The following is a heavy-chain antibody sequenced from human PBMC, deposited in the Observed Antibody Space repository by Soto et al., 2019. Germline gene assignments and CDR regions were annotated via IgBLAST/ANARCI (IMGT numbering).Heavy chain of an antibody. CDR1: GFTFSTYS. CDR2: ISTTGSTI. Sequence: PGGSLRLSCAASGFTFSTYSMNWVRQAPGKGLEWVSYISTTGSTIYYADSVKGRFTISRDNAKNSLYLQMTSLRAEDTAVYYCARYKGYCSGGSCCYYYYMHVWGKGTTVTVSS. CDR3: ARYKGYCSGGSCCYYYYMHV. D-gene: IGHD2-15*01. V-gene: IGHV3-48*01. J-gene: IGHJ6*03.